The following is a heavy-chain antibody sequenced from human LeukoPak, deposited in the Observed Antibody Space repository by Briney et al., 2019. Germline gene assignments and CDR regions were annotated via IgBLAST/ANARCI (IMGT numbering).Heavy chain of an antibody. D-gene: IGHD1-26*01. CDR3: ARGGSYSDY. Sequence: PSETLSLTCTVSGGSISSYYWSWIRQPPGKGLEWIGYIYYSGSTNYNPSLKSRVTISVDTSKNQFSLKLSSVTAADTAVYYRARGGSYSDYWGQGTLVTVSS. CDR2: IYYSGST. J-gene: IGHJ4*02. CDR1: GGSISSYY. V-gene: IGHV4-59*01.